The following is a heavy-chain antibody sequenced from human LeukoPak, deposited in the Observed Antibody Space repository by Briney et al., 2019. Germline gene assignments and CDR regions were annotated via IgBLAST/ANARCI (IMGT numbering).Heavy chain of an antibody. Sequence: PGGSLRLSCAASGFTFRSHWMDWVRQAPGRGLEWLGNINEDGSQKNYVDSVKGRFTISRDNDKNSLYSQMNSMRVEDTAVYYCARVRRGSRTDCSDYWGQGTLVTVSS. V-gene: IGHV3-7*01. CDR2: INEDGSQK. CDR3: ARVRRGSRTDCSDY. CDR1: GFTFRSHW. J-gene: IGHJ4*02. D-gene: IGHD3-16*01.